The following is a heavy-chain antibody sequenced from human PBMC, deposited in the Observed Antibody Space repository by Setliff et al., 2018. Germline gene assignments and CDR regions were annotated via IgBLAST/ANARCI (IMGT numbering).Heavy chain of an antibody. Sequence: GGSLRLSCAASGFTFRSYWMSWVRQAPGKGLEWVANIKKDGSIKYYPDSVRGRFTISRDNAENSLTQQMNSLRVEDTAVYYCSRDLQGSGDYVVDYWGQGTLVTVSS. D-gene: IGHD4-17*01. V-gene: IGHV3-7*01. J-gene: IGHJ4*02. CDR1: GFTFRSYW. CDR3: SRDLQGSGDYVVDY. CDR2: IKKDGSIK.